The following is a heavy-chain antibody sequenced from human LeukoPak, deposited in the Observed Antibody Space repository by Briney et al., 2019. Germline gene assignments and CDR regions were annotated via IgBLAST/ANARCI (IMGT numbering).Heavy chain of an antibody. CDR2: INHSGST. V-gene: IGHV4-34*01. CDR1: GGSFSGYY. J-gene: IGHJ6*03. CDR3: ARALYYYYYYMDA. Sequence: SETLSLTCAVYGGSFSGYYWSWIRQPPGKGLEWIGEINHSGSTNYNPSLKSRVTISVDTSKNQFSLKLSSVTAADTAVYYCARALYYYYYYMDAWGKGTTVTVSS.